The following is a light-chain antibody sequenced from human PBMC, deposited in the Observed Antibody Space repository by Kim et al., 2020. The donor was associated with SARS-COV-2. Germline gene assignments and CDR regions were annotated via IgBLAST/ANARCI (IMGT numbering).Light chain of an antibody. CDR1: QSISSY. V-gene: IGKV1-39*01. J-gene: IGKJ2*01. CDR2: AAS. CDR3: QQSYSTPYT. Sequence: SASVGNRVTITCRASQSISSYLNWYQQKPGKAPKRLIYAASSLQSGVPSRFSGSGSGTDFTLTISSLQPEEFATYYCQQSYSTPYTFGQGTKLEI.